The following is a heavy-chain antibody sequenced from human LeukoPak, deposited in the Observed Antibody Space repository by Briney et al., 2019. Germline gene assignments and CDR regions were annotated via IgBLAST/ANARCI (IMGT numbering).Heavy chain of an antibody. Sequence: PGGSLRLSCAASEFTFSSFGMHWVRQAPGKGLEWVAFIRYDGSNKYYADSVKGRFTISRDNSKNTLYLQMNSLRAEDTAVYYCAKECCSGGSCYGYFQNWGQGTLVTVSS. CDR2: IRYDGSNK. J-gene: IGHJ1*01. V-gene: IGHV3-30*02. CDR3: AKECCSGGSCYGYFQN. D-gene: IGHD2-15*01. CDR1: EFTFSSFG.